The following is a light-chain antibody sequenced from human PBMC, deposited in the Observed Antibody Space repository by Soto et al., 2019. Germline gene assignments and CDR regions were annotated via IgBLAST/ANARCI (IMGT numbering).Light chain of an antibody. Sequence: DIQITQSPSSLSASVXDKVPLTCRASQSISTYLYWYQQKPGKAPKLLIYAASSLQSGVPSRFSGSGSGTDFTLTISSLQPEDFATYHCQQSYSIPITFGQGTRLEIK. CDR1: QSISTY. CDR2: AAS. V-gene: IGKV1-39*01. J-gene: IGKJ5*01. CDR3: QQSYSIPIT.